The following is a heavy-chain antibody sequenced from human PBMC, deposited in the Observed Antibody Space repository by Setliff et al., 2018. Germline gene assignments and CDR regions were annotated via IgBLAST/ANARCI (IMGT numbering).Heavy chain of an antibody. Sequence: SGPTLVNPTQTLTLTCTFSGFSLSTSGMCVSWIRQPPGKALEWLARIDWDDDKYYSTSLKTRLTISKDTSKNQVVLTMTNMDPVDTATYYCARIYCSGGSCYLDYWGQGTLVTVSS. CDR1: GFSLSTSGMC. CDR2: IDWDDDK. J-gene: IGHJ4*02. D-gene: IGHD2-15*01. V-gene: IGHV2-70*11. CDR3: ARIYCSGGSCYLDY.